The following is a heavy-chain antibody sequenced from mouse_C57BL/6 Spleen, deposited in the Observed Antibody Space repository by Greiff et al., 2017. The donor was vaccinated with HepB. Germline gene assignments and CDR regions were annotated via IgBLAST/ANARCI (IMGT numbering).Heavy chain of an antibody. Sequence: QVQLQQSGPELVKPGASVKISCKASGYAFSSSWMNWVKQRPGKGLEWIGRIYPGDGDTNYNGKFKGKATLTADKSSSTAYMQLSSLTSEDSAVYFCAREGDYYDYDVGYFDVWGTGTTVTVSS. D-gene: IGHD2-4*01. J-gene: IGHJ1*03. CDR1: GYAFSSSW. CDR3: AREGDYYDYDVGYFDV. V-gene: IGHV1-82*01. CDR2: IYPGDGDT.